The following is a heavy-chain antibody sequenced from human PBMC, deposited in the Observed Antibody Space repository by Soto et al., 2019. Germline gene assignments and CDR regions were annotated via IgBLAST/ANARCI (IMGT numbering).Heavy chain of an antibody. CDR3: AEGIDPGSVYGIEV. D-gene: IGHD1-26*01. CDR2: IIGSGGTT. V-gene: IGHV3-23*01. Sequence: EVQLLESGGGLVQPGESLRLSCAASGFTFSSYAMSWVRQAPWKGLARVSAIIGSGGTTYYADSVRGRFTISRDNSKNTLYRELTRLRAEYTAVYYCAEGIDPGSVYGIEVWGQWTTVTVSS. CDR1: GFTFSSYA. J-gene: IGHJ6*02.